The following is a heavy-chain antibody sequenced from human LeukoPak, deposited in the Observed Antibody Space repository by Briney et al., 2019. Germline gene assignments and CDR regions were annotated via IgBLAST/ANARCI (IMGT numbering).Heavy chain of an antibody. J-gene: IGHJ3*01. CDR1: DGSIGSYY. CDR2: SHVSGNI. CDR3: ARHGRHLWFGDSHDYAFDV. D-gene: IGHD3-10*01. V-gene: IGHV4-59*08. Sequence: RSETLSLTCTVSDGSIGSYYWSWIRQPPGKGLDWIGYSHVSGNIGYNPSLKSRATMSVDTSKNQVSLKLTSVTAADSAVYYCARHGRHLWFGDSHDYAFDVWGQGTMVTVSS.